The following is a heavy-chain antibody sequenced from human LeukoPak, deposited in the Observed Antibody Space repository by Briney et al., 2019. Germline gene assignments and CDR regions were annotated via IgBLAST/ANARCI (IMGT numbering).Heavy chain of an antibody. D-gene: IGHD3-9*01. CDR3: ARRWYYDMNWFDP. CDR1: GGSISSSSYY. J-gene: IGHJ5*02. Sequence: KASETLSLTCTVSGGSISSSSYYWSWIRQPPGKGLEWIGEINHSGSTNYNPSLKSRVTISVDTSKNQFSLKLSSVTAADTAVYYCARRWYYDMNWFDPWGQGTLVTVSS. V-gene: IGHV4-39*07. CDR2: INHSGST.